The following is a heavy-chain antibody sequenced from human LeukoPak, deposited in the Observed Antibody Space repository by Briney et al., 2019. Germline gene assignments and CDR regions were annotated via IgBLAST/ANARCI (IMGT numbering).Heavy chain of an antibody. CDR2: IYYSGST. D-gene: IGHD3-22*01. CDR3: ARQLRYDSSGYYL. Sequence: SQTLSLTCTVSGGSISSGDYYWSWIRQPPGKGLEWIGYIYYSGSTYYNPSLKSRVTISVDTSKNQFSLKLSSVTAADTAVYYCARQLRYDSSGYYLWGQGTLATVSS. CDR1: GGSISSGDYY. J-gene: IGHJ5*02. V-gene: IGHV4-30-4*01.